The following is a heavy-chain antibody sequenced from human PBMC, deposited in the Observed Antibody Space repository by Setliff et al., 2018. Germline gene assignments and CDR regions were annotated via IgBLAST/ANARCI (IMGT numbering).Heavy chain of an antibody. CDR1: GGSLTQRY. D-gene: IGHD5-18*01. V-gene: IGHV4-59*11. CDR3: ARDRTAYNYGMDV. Sequence: PSETLSLTCTLSGGSLTQRYWSWVRQPPGKGLEWIGYVYYNGNTKYSPSLKSRVTISADTSKNQVSLKLTSATAADTAVYYCARDRTAYNYGMDVWGQGTTVTVSS. J-gene: IGHJ6*02. CDR2: VYYNGNT.